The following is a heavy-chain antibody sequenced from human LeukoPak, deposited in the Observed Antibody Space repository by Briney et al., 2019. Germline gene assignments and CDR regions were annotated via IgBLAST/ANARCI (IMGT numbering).Heavy chain of an antibody. D-gene: IGHD3-3*01. Sequence: PSETLSLTCTVSGGSISSGSYYWGWIRQPPGKGLEWIGSIYYSGSTYYNPSLKSRVTISVDTSKNQFSLKLSSVTAADTAVYYCASVFGAVIYHYYYMDVWGKGTTVTVSS. CDR3: ASVFGAVIYHYYYMDV. V-gene: IGHV4-39*01. CDR2: IYYSGST. CDR1: GGSISSGSYY. J-gene: IGHJ6*03.